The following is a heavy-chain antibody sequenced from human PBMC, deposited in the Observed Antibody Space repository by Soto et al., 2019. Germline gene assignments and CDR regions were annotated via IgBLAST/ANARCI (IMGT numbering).Heavy chain of an antibody. D-gene: IGHD3-22*01. CDR3: VRVLDSSWYADL. CDR1: GGSVSNASFY. Sequence: QVQLQESGPGLVKPSETLSLTCSVSGGSVSNASFYWTWIRQAPGTGLEYIGYIFYTGVTNYNPLLSSRVTMSLDTSKNHFSLKLNSMTAADTDVYYCVRVLDSSWYADLWGRGTLVTVSS. CDR2: IFYTGVT. J-gene: IGHJ2*01. V-gene: IGHV4-61*03.